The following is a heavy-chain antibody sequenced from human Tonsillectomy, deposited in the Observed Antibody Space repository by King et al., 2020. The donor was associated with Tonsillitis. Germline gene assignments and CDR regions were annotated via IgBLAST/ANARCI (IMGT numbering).Heavy chain of an antibody. CDR2: ISYEGSNK. D-gene: IGHD4-17*01. CDR3: ASNIYGDYHCMDV. J-gene: IGHJ6*02. CDR1: GFTFRRYA. V-gene: IGHV3-30-3*01. Sequence: VQLVESGGGVVQPGGSLRLSCAASGFTFRRYAMHWVRQAPGQGLEWVAGISYEGSNKDYADPVKGRFTISRDNSKNTLYLQMNRRRAEDTAVYYCASNIYGDYHCMDVWGQGTTVTVSS.